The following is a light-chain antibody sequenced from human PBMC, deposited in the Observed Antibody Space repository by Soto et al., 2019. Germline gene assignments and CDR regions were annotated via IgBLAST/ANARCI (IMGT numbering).Light chain of an antibody. Sequence: QSVLTQPPSASGAPGQKVCISCSGISSNIGGTNYAYWYQQLPGAAPKLLMHSNNLRPSGVPERISGSKFGTAASLAISGLRSEDEAVYYCASWDDRLGAVIFGGGTKVTVL. CDR2: SNN. J-gene: IGLJ2*01. CDR1: SSNIGGTNY. CDR3: ASWDDRLGAVI. V-gene: IGLV1-47*02.